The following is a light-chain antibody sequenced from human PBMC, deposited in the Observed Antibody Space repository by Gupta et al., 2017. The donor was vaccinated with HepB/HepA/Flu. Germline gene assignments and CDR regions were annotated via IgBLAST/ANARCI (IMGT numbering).Light chain of an antibody. Sequence: VMTQFPDPLAVSLGERANINCKSSQNVLYYNTKDVLASYQPKPGPPPKLLLSWASTREPGVPHTVSGSGCAADFTLSTSGRLAVNFAVSYCQQYYDTPITFGPGTRLEIK. CDR1: QNVLYYNTKDV. CDR2: WAS. V-gene: IGKV4-1*01. J-gene: IGKJ5*01. CDR3: QQYYDTPIT.